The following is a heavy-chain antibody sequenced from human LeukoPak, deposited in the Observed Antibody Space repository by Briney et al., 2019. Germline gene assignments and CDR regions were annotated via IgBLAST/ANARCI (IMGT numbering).Heavy chain of an antibody. CDR1: GYTFIGYY. V-gene: IGHV1-2*02. Sequence: ASVKLSCKASGYTFIGYYMHWVRQAPGQGLEWMGWINPNSGGTNYAQQFEGRVTMTRDTSISTAYMELSRLRSDDTAVYYCARDVTGDQSWFFDLWGRGTLLTPSS. J-gene: IGHJ2*01. CDR3: ARDVTGDQSWFFDL. D-gene: IGHD7-27*01. CDR2: INPNSGGT.